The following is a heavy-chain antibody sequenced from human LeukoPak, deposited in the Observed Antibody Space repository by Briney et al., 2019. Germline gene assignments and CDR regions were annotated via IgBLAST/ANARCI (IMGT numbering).Heavy chain of an antibody. D-gene: IGHD2-15*01. CDR3: ARGDCSVSGCHGGNWFDP. CDR1: GYTFTGYY. CDR2: ISPNSGAT. J-gene: IGHJ5*02. V-gene: IGHV1-2*02. Sequence: GASVKVSCKASGYTFTGYYIHWVRQAPGQGLEGMGWISPNSGATNYAQSFQGRVTMTRDTSTHTAHMELSRLRSDDTAVYYCARGDCSVSGCHGGNWFDPWGQGTPVTVSS.